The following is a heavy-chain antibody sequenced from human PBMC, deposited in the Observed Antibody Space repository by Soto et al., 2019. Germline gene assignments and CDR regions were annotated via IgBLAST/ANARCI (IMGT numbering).Heavy chain of an antibody. V-gene: IGHV1-69*01. CDR2: FIPLFGTP. D-gene: IGHD2-8*01. J-gene: IGHJ6*02. CDR3: ARGLTVYSAVLHSYYAMDV. Sequence: QVQLVQSGAEVKKPGSSVKVSCKASGGTFKSYVFSWVRQAPGHGLEWMGGFIPLFGTPNYAQKFQGRVTITADESTSTVYMDMSSLTSEDSAVYYCARGLTVYSAVLHSYYAMDVWGQGTTVTVSS. CDR1: GGTFKSYV.